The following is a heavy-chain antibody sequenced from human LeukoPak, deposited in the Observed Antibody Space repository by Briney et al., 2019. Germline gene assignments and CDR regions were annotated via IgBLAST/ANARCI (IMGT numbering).Heavy chain of an antibody. CDR3: ARVYGGYDSIDY. D-gene: IGHD5-12*01. Sequence: SETLSLTCTVSGGSISSYYWSWIRQPPGKGLEWIGYIYYSGSTNYNPSLKSRVTISVDTSKNQFSLKLSSVTAADTAVYYCARVYGGYDSIDYWGQGTLVTASS. V-gene: IGHV4-59*01. CDR2: IYYSGST. J-gene: IGHJ4*02. CDR1: GGSISSYY.